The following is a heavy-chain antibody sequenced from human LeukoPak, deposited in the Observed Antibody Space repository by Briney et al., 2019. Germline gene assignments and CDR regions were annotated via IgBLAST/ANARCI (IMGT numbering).Heavy chain of an antibody. CDR1: GFTFSSYG. J-gene: IGHJ2*01. CDR2: ISGSGGST. D-gene: IGHD2-8*01. Sequence: SGGSLRLSCAASGFTFSSYGMSWVRQAPGKGLEWVSAISGSGGSTYYADSVKGRFTISRDNSKNTLYLQMNSLRAEDTAVYYCAKDRMNPYWYFDLWGRGTLVTVSS. CDR3: AKDRMNPYWYFDL. V-gene: IGHV3-23*01.